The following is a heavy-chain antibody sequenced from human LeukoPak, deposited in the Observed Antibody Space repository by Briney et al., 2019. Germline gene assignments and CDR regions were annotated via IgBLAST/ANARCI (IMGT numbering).Heavy chain of an antibody. D-gene: IGHD6-19*01. V-gene: IGHV3-23*01. J-gene: IGHJ4*02. CDR2: ISGSGAST. CDR3: ARDGGSAWFLDY. Sequence: GGSLRLSCAASGFTFSSYAMSWVRQAPGKGLEWVSVISGSGASTYYADSVKGRFSITRDNAKNSLYLQMNSLRAEDTAVYYCARDGGSAWFLDYWGQGTLVTVSS. CDR1: GFTFSSYA.